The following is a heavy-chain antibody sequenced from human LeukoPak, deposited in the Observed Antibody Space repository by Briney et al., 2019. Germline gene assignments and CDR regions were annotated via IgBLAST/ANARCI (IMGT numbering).Heavy chain of an antibody. CDR3: ARVRSSGWSYFDC. Sequence: GGSLRLSCAASGFTFSSYWMHWVRQAPGKGLVWVSRINSDGSSTTYADSVKGRFTISRDNAKNTLYLQMNSLRAEDTAVYYCARVRSSGWSYFDCWGQGTLVTVSS. D-gene: IGHD6-19*01. V-gene: IGHV3-74*01. J-gene: IGHJ4*02. CDR1: GFTFSSYW. CDR2: INSDGSST.